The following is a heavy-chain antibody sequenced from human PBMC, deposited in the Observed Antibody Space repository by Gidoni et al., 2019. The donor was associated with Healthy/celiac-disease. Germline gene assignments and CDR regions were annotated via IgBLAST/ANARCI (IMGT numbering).Heavy chain of an antibody. CDR3: ARDPTSIAAAGTGGADAFDI. D-gene: IGHD6-13*01. CDR2: ISSSSSYT. CDR1: GFTFSDYY. Sequence: QVQLVESGGGLVKPGGSLRLSCAASGFTFSDYYMSWIRQAPGKGLEWVSYISSSSSYTNYADSVKGRFTISRDNAKNSLYLQMNSLRAEDTAVYYCARDPTSIAAAGTGGADAFDIWGQGTMVTVSS. V-gene: IGHV3-11*06. J-gene: IGHJ3*02.